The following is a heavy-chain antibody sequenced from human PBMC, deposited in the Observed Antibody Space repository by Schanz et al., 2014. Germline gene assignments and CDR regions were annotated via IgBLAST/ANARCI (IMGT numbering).Heavy chain of an antibody. CDR1: TFTFDHYA. D-gene: IGHD1-26*01. CDR2: VSSRSDEI. J-gene: IGHJ4*02. Sequence: EVQLLESGGGLVQPGGSLRLSCSASTFTFDHYAMTWVRQAPGKGLEWVAAVSSRSDEIKYADSVRGRFTISRDNSRSTMYLQMNSLRAEDTGLYFCARGGSGNHYRLDYWGQGTLVTVSS. CDR3: ARGGSGNHYRLDY. V-gene: IGHV3-23*05.